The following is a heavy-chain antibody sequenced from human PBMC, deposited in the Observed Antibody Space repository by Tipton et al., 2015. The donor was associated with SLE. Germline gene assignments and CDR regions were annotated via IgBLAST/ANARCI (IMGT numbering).Heavy chain of an antibody. CDR2: ISVSGDNT. CDR1: GFTFNSYS. Sequence: GSLRLSCAASGFTFNSYSMNWVRQAPGKGLEWVSAISVSGDNTYYADSVKGRFTISRDNSKNTLYLQMSGLRPEDTAVCYCVKDPWNWGQGTLVTVSS. D-gene: IGHD1-1*01. CDR3: VKDPWN. J-gene: IGHJ4*02. V-gene: IGHV3-23*01.